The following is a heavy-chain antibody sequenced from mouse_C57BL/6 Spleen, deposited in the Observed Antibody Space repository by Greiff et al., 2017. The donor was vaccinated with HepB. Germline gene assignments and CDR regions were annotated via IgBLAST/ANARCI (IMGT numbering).Heavy chain of an antibody. J-gene: IGHJ2*01. CDR3: ARSDYYGSSSPFDY. D-gene: IGHD1-1*01. Sequence: QVQLQQPGAELVRPGTSVKLSCKASGYTFTSYWMHWVKQRPGQGLEWIGVIDPSDSYTNYNQKFKGKATLTVDTSSSTAYMQLSSLTSEDSAVYYCARSDYYGSSSPFDYWGQGTTLTVSS. CDR2: IDPSDSYT. CDR1: GYTFTSYW. V-gene: IGHV1-59*01.